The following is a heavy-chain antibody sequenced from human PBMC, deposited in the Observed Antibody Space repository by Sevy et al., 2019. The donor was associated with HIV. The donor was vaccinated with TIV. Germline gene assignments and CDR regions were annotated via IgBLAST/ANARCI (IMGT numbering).Heavy chain of an antibody. J-gene: IGHJ4*02. V-gene: IGHV3-7*01. CDR2: IKQDGSVT. Sequence: GGSLRLSCAASGFSLNTYWMSWVRQAPGKGLEWVANIKQDGSVTYYVDSLKGRFTITRYNARNFLFLKMKSLRAEDRARYYCVRAVAADGSFWGQGTLVTVSS. CDR1: GFSLNTYW. D-gene: IGHD6-13*01. CDR3: VRAVAADGSF.